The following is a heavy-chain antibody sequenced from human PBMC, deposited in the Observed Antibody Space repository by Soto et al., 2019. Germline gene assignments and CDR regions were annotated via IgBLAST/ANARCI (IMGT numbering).Heavy chain of an antibody. Sequence: GASVKVSCKASGYTFTSYGISWVRQAPGQGLELMGWISAYNGNTNYAQKLQGRVTMTTDTSTSTAYMELRSLRSDDTAVYYCARRYCSSTSCYRRSWFDPWGQGTLVTVSS. CDR3: ARRYCSSTSCYRRSWFDP. J-gene: IGHJ5*02. V-gene: IGHV1-18*01. CDR2: ISAYNGNT. D-gene: IGHD2-2*01. CDR1: GYTFTSYG.